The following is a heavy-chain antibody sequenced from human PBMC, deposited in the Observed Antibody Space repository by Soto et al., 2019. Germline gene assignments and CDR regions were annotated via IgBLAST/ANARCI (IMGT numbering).Heavy chain of an antibody. CDR2: ISSGSTFI. D-gene: IGHD2-8*01. Sequence: GGSLRLSCAASGFTFSIYNMNWVRQAPGKGLEWVSSISSGSTFIYYADSLKGRFTISRDNAKNSLYLQMNSLRAEDTAVYYCASSSCNNGVCYFASWGRGTLVTVSS. V-gene: IGHV3-21*01. CDR1: GFTFSIYN. J-gene: IGHJ4*02. CDR3: ASSSCNNGVCYFAS.